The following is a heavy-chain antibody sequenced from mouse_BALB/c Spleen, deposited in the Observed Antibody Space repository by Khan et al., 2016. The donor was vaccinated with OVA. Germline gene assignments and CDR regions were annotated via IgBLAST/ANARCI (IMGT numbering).Heavy chain of an antibody. CDR1: GYTFSSYT. Sequence: QVKLEESGAELARPGASVKMSCKASGYTFSSYTIHWIKQRPGQGLEWIGYIIPSNGYTNYNQKFKDKATLTTDKSSTTAYLQLSSLTSDDSAVYNCVGDGAYYRSDGWFAYWGQGTLVTVSA. J-gene: IGHJ3*01. D-gene: IGHD2-14*01. CDR2: IIPSNGYT. CDR3: VGDGAYYRSDGWFAY. V-gene: IGHV1-4*01.